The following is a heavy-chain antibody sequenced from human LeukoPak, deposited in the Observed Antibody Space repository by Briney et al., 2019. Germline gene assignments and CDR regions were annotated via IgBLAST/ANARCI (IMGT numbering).Heavy chain of an antibody. D-gene: IGHD3-10*01. Sequence: PSETLSLTCTLSGGSISQYYWSWIRQPPGKGLEWIGYIYYSGSTNYNPSLKSRVTISVDTSKNQFSLKLSSVTAADTAVYYCARAVVIGWFDPWGQGTLVTVSS. V-gene: IGHV4-59*01. CDR2: IYYSGST. J-gene: IGHJ5*02. CDR3: ARAVVIGWFDP. CDR1: GGSISQYY.